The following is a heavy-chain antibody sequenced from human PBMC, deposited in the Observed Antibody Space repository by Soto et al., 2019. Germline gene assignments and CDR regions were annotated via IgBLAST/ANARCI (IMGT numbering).Heavy chain of an antibody. V-gene: IGHV4-30-4*01. CDR2: IDYSGST. D-gene: IGHD2-15*01. CDR1: AASISSGDYY. Sequence: QVQLQESGPGLVKPAQTLSLTCTVSAASISSGDYYCRWIRHPPGKGLEWIRYIDYSGSTYYNPSIKSRATLPVDPSKNQFSPKLSSVTAADTAVYYCARARGARYFEYWGQGTLVTVAS. J-gene: IGHJ4*02. CDR3: ARARGARYFEY.